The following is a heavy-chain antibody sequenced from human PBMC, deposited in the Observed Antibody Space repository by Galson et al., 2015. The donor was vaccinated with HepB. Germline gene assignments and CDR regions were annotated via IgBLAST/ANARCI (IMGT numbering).Heavy chain of an antibody. D-gene: IGHD5-24*01. CDR1: GYSFTSYW. J-gene: IGHJ3*02. CDR3: ARVEMAHFGAFDI. CDR2: IYPGDFDP. Sequence: QSGAEVTKPGESLKISCKGSGYSFTSYWIGWVRQMPGKGLEWMGIIYPGDFDPRYSPSFQGQVTISADKSLSTAYLQWSSLKASDTAMYYCARVEMAHFGAFDIWGQGTMVTVSS. V-gene: IGHV5-51*01.